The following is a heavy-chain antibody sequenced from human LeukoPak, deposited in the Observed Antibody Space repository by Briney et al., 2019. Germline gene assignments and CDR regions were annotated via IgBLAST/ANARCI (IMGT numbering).Heavy chain of an antibody. J-gene: IGHJ4*02. D-gene: IGHD5-24*01. CDR3: VRGRGDGRPENYFDY. V-gene: IGHV1-8*01. Sequence: GASVKVSCKASGYTFTSYDINWVRQATGQGLEWMGWMNPNSGNTGYAQKFQGRVTMTRNTSISTAYMELSSLRSEDTAIYYCVRGRGDGRPENYFDYWGQGTLVTVPS. CDR2: MNPNSGNT. CDR1: GYTFTSYD.